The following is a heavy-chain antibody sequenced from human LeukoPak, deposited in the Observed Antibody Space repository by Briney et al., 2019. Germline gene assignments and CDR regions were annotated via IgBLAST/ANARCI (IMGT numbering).Heavy chain of an antibody. D-gene: IGHD5-24*01. CDR3: ARDGGDGYRNDAFDI. J-gene: IGHJ3*02. Sequence: GGSLRLSCAASGFTFSSYGMHWVRQAPGNGLEWVAVISYDGSNKYYADSVKGRFTISRDNSKNTLSLQMNSLRAEDTAVYYCARDGGDGYRNDAFDIWGQGTMVTVSS. V-gene: IGHV3-30*03. CDR2: ISYDGSNK. CDR1: GFTFSSYG.